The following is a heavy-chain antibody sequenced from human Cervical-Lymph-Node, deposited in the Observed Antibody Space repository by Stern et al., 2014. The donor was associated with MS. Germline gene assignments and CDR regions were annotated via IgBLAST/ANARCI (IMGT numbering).Heavy chain of an antibody. V-gene: IGHV3-30*18. Sequence: QVQLVQSGGGVVQPGRSLRLSCAASGFTFSNYGMHWVRQAPGKGLEWVAIISYDGNNKYYADSVEGRFTISRDNSNNTLYLQMNSLRTEDTAVYYCANTAQNLPFDYWGQGTLVTVSS. CDR2: ISYDGNNK. CDR1: GFTFSNYG. CDR3: ANTAQNLPFDY. J-gene: IGHJ4*02. D-gene: IGHD2/OR15-2a*01.